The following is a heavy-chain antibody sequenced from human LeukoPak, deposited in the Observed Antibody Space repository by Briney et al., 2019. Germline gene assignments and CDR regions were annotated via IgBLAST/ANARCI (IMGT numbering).Heavy chain of an antibody. CDR3: TTDEAAGTDY. D-gene: IGHD6-13*01. CDR1: GLTFRNAW. V-gene: IGHV3-15*01. J-gene: IGHJ4*02. Sequence: GGSLRLSCAASGLTFRNAWMTWVRQAPGKGLEWVGRIKSKTDGGTIDYAAPVKGRFTISRDDSKNTLFLQMSRLRTEDTAVYYCTTDEAAGTDYWGQGTLVTVSS. CDR2: IKSKTDGGTI.